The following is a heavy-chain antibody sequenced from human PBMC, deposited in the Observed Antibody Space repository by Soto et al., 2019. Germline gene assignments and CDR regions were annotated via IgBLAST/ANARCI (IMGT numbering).Heavy chain of an antibody. J-gene: IGHJ4*02. CDR2: IFHSGTT. V-gene: IGHV4-4*02. Sequence: QVQLQESGPGLVKPSGALSLTCAVSNGSISSDNWWSWVRQPPGKGLEWIGEIFHSGTTNYNPSLKSRITISVDKAKNQFPREMNSGTAADTAVDYCARGGGWRFDYWGQGTLVTVSS. CDR3: ARGGGWRFDY. D-gene: IGHD6-19*01. CDR1: NGSISSDNW.